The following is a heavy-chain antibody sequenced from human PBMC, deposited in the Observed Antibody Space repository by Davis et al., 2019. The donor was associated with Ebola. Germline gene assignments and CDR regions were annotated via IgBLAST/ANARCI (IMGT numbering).Heavy chain of an antibody. Sequence: GESLKISCAASGFTFSSYGMHWVRQAPGKGLGWVGFIRDDGSNKYYADSVKGRFTISRDNSKNTLYLQMNSLRAEDTALYFCAKDKTTVTQYWYLDLWGRGTLVTVSS. J-gene: IGHJ2*01. V-gene: IGHV3-30*02. CDR3: AKDKTTVTQYWYLDL. CDR2: IRDDGSNK. D-gene: IGHD4-17*01. CDR1: GFTFSSYG.